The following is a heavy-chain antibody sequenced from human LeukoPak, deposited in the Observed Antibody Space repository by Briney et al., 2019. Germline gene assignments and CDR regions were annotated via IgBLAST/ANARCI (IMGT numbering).Heavy chain of an antibody. CDR3: AKGTKPVMTIPDY. Sequence: GGSLRLSCAASGFTFSSYSMNWVRQAPGKGLEWVSSISSSSSYIYYADSVKGRFTISRDNAKNSLYLQMNSLRAEDTAVYYCAKGTKPVMTIPDYRGQGILVTVSS. CDR2: ISSSSSYI. J-gene: IGHJ4*02. CDR1: GFTFSSYS. V-gene: IGHV3-21*01. D-gene: IGHD1/OR15-1a*01.